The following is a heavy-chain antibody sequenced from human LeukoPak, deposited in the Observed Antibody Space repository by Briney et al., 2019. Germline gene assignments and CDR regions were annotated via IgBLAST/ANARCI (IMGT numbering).Heavy chain of an antibody. CDR3: AREGRYNWEWSPYYYYYYGMDV. J-gene: IGHJ6*02. V-gene: IGHV3-30*04. D-gene: IGHD1-20*01. CDR2: ISYDGSNK. Sequence: GGSLRLSCATSGFSFSSHAMTWVRQAPGKGLEWVAVISYDGSNKYYADSVKGRFTISRDNSKNTLYLQMNSLRAEDTAVYYCAREGRYNWEWSPYYYYYYGMDVWGQGTTVTVSS. CDR1: GFSFSSHA.